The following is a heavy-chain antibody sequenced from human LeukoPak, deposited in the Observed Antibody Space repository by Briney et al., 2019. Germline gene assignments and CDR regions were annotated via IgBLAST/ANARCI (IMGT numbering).Heavy chain of an antibody. D-gene: IGHD6-13*01. CDR1: GYSLTSYL. CDR2: IYPGDSDT. Sequence: GESLKISCNGSGYSLTSYLIAWVPQMPGESLEWMGIIYPGDSDTRYSPSFQGQVTISADKSISTAYLQWSSLKASDTAMYYCASSRAGHFDYWGQGTLVIASS. CDR3: ASSRAGHFDY. V-gene: IGHV5-51*01. J-gene: IGHJ4*02.